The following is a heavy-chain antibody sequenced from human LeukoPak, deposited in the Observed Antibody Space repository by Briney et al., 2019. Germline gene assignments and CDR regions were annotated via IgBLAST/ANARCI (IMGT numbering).Heavy chain of an antibody. CDR1: GYTFTNYG. V-gene: IGHV1-18*01. D-gene: IGHD2-8*01. J-gene: IGHJ4*02. Sequence: ASVKVSCKASGYTFTNYGVSWVRQAPGQGLEWMGWISGYNGNTNYAQKLQGRVTMTTDTSTSTAYMELSSLRSDDTAVYYCARTNLDCKNGVCYDYWGQGTLVTVSS. CDR3: ARTNLDCKNGVCYDY. CDR2: ISGYNGNT.